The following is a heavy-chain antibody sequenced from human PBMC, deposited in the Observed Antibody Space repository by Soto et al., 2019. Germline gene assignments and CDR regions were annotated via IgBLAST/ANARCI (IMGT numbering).Heavy chain of an antibody. J-gene: IGHJ4*02. CDR1: GGSISSGDYY. D-gene: IGHD3-22*01. Sequence: QVQLQESGPGLVKPSQTLSLTCTVSGGSISSGDYYWSWIRQPPGKGPEWVGYIYYTGTTHYNPSIKSRVKISPDTSKNQFSLNLNSVTAADTAVYYCARASYYGSGAYYYTYWGQGTLVTVSS. CDR2: IYYTGTT. CDR3: ARASYYGSGAYYYTY. V-gene: IGHV4-30-4*01.